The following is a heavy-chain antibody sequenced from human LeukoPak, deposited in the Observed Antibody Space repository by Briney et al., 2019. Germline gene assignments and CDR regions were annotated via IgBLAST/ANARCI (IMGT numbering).Heavy chain of an antibody. D-gene: IGHD1-26*01. CDR2: IYSSGST. V-gene: IGHV4-59*08. CDR3: ARHLRAVGATRYFDY. J-gene: IGHJ4*02. CDR1: GGSISSYY. Sequence: SETLSLTCTVSGGSISSYYWSWIRQPPGKGLEWIGYIYSSGSTNYNPSLKSRVTISVDTSKNQFSLNLNSVTAADTAVYYCARHLRAVGATRYFDYWGQGTLVTVSS.